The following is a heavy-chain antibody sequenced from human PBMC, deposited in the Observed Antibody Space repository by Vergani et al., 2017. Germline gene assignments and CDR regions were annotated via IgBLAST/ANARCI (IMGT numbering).Heavy chain of an antibody. J-gene: IGHJ3*02. Sequence: QVQLVQSGAEVKKPGSSVKVSCKASGGTFSSYAISWVRQAPGQGLEWMGGIIPIFGTANYAQKFQGRVTITADESTSTAYMELRSLRSEDTAVYYCARSGNYYDSSYPFDSGGEGRMVTVYS. V-gene: IGHV1-69*01. CDR3: ARSGNYYDSSYPFDS. CDR1: GGTFSSYA. CDR2: IIPIFGTA. D-gene: IGHD3-22*01.